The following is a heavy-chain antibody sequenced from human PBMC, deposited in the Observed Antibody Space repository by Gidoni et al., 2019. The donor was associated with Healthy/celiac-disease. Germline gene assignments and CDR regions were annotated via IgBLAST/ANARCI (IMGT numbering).Heavy chain of an antibody. D-gene: IGHD3-3*01. J-gene: IGHJ5*02. CDR2: IYYSGST. V-gene: IGHV4-31*02. Sequence: SWIRQHPGKGLEWIGYIYYSGSTYYNPSLKSRVTISVDTSKNQFSLKLSSVTAADTAVYYCARGKGITIFGVVINWCDPWGQGTLVTVSS. CDR3: ARGKGITIFGVVINWCDP.